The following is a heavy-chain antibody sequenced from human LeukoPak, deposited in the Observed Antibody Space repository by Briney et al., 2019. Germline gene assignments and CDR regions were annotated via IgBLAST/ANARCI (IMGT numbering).Heavy chain of an antibody. D-gene: IGHD4-17*01. V-gene: IGHV1-2*02. CDR2: INPNSGGT. CDR1: GYTFTSYA. Sequence: ASVKVSCKASGYTFTSYAMNWVRQAPGQGLEWMGWINPNSGGTNYAQKFQGRVTMTRDTSISTAYMELSRLRSDDTAVYYCARVATVTTLHFDYWGQGTLVTVSS. CDR3: ARVATVTTLHFDY. J-gene: IGHJ4*02.